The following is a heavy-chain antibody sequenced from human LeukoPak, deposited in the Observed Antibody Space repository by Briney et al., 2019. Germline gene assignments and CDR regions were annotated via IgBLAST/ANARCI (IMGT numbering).Heavy chain of an antibody. CDR2: IYYSGST. CDR1: GGSISSFY. D-gene: IGHD1-26*01. J-gene: IGHJ4*02. V-gene: IGHV4-59*08. CDR3: ARHRSGDCFDY. Sequence: PSETLSLTCTVSGGSISSFYWSWIRQPPGKGLESIGYIYYSGSTNYNPSLKSRVTMSVDTSKNQFSLKLNSVTAADTAVYYCARHRSGDCFDYWGQGTLVTVSS.